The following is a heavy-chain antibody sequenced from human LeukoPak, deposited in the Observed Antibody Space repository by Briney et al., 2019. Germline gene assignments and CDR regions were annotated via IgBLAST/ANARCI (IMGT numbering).Heavy chain of an antibody. CDR2: FYTSGST. J-gene: IGHJ4*02. V-gene: IGHV4-61*02. CDR3: AQLGKKDY. CDR1: GYSISSGYY. D-gene: IGHD7-27*01. Sequence: SETLSLTCTVSGYSISSGYYWGWIRQPAGKGLEWIGRFYTSGSTNYNPSLKSRVTISVDTSKNQFSLKLSSVTAADTAVYYCAQLGKKDYWGQGTLVTVSS.